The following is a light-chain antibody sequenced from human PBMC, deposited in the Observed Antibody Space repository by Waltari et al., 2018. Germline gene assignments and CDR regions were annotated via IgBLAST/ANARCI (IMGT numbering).Light chain of an antibody. J-gene: IGLJ2*01. V-gene: IGLV1-47*02. CDR2: TDK. CDR1: SPNPGLHY. Sequence: QSVLTHPPSASGTPGQRVTISRSGSSPNPGLHYAYWSQHLPGPAPKLLIYTDKQRPSGVPDRFSGSKSGTSASLAISGLRSEDEGDYYCAAWDDSLSGHVVFGGGTKLTVL. CDR3: AAWDDSLSGHVV.